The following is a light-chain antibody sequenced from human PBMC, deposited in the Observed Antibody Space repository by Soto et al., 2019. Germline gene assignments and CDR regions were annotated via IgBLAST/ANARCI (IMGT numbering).Light chain of an antibody. V-gene: IGKV1-27*01. Sequence: DIRMTQSPSSLSASVGDRVTITCRASQAINNYLAWYQQKPGQVPKLLIYDASTLQSGGQSRVRGSGSGTVFTLTISILQSEDVATYYCENYSSAPNTFGQGTRLEIK. CDR1: QAINNY. J-gene: IGKJ2*01. CDR2: DAS. CDR3: ENYSSAPNT.